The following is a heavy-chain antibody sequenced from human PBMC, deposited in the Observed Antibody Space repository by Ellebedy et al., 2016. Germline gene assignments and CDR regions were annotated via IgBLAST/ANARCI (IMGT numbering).Heavy chain of an antibody. Sequence: SETLSLTXTVSGGSISSSSYYWGWIRQPPGKGLEWIGSIYYSGSTYYNPSLKSRVTISVDTSKNQFSLKLSSVTAADTAVYYCARVRPAWGLFRYYFDYWGQGTLVTVSS. V-gene: IGHV4-39*07. J-gene: IGHJ4*02. D-gene: IGHD3-10*01. CDR2: IYYSGST. CDR1: GGSISSSSYY. CDR3: ARVRPAWGLFRYYFDY.